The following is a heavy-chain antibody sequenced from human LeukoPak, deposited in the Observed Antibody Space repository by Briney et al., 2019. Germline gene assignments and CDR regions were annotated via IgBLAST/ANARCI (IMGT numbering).Heavy chain of an antibody. V-gene: IGHV3-23*01. J-gene: IGHJ1*01. CDR1: GFTFSSYA. D-gene: IGHD6-13*01. Sequence: GGSLRLSCAASGFTFSSYAMSWVRQAPGKGLEWVSAISGSGGSTYYADSVKGRFTISRDNSKNTLYLQMNNLRAEDTAVYYCAKGIAAAGSIQHWGQGTLVTVSS. CDR3: AKGIAAAGSIQH. CDR2: ISGSGGST.